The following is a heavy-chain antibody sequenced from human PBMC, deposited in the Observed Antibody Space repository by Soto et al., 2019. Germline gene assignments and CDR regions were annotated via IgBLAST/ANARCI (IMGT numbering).Heavy chain of an antibody. Sequence: TSETLSLTCTVSGGSISSGDYYWSWIRQPPGKGLEWIGYIYYSGSTYYNPSLKSRVTISVDTSKNQFSLKLSSVTAADTAVYYCARAGPRPLYDFWSGLDYWGQGTLVTAPQ. CDR3: ARAGPRPLYDFWSGLDY. CDR1: GGSISSGDYY. J-gene: IGHJ4*02. V-gene: IGHV4-30-4*01. D-gene: IGHD3-3*01. CDR2: IYYSGST.